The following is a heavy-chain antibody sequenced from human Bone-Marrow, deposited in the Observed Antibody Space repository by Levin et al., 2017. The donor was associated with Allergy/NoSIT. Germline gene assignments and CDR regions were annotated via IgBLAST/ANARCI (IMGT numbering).Heavy chain of an antibody. CDR2: FCAFVFDS. Sequence: GESLKISCEASGFIFSNFAMHWVRQAPGKGLEWVAVFCAFVFDSSSLSSFPGRFIISRDNSKNKVYLQMNRLRAEDTGVYYCARDWALTGIDEPTILKDHWGQGTLVTVSS. J-gene: IGHJ4*02. CDR3: ARDWALTGIDEPTILKDH. D-gene: IGHD3-9*01. CDR1: GFIFSNFA. V-gene: IGHV3-33*01.